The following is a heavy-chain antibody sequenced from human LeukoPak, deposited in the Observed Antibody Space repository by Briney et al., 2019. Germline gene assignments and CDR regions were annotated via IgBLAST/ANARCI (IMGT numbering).Heavy chain of an antibody. CDR2: MKEDGSEI. CDR1: GFTFSRYW. J-gene: IGHJ1*01. CDR3: ARVSTAYNDYEEVPEYFQY. Sequence: GGSLRLSCAASGFTFSRYWMSWVRQAPGKGPEWVANMKEDGSEIYYVDSVKGRFTISRDNVKNSLYLQMRSLRAEDTAVYYCARVSTAYNDYEEVPEYFQYWGQGTLVTVSS. D-gene: IGHD4/OR15-4a*01. V-gene: IGHV3-7*01.